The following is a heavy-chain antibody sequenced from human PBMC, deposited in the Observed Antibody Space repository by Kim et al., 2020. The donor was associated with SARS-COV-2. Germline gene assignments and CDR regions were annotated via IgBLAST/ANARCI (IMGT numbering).Heavy chain of an antibody. J-gene: IGHJ4*02. CDR2: ISGSGENT. D-gene: IGHD2-8*01. CDR3: AQAPGNRCVLYFDY. V-gene: IGHV3-23*01. CDR1: GFTVRNYD. Sequence: GGSLRLSCAASGFTVRNYDMNWVRQPPGKGLEWVSGISGSGENTKYADFVKGRFTISRNNYKNTLYLQMNSLRAENAALYYAAQAPGNRCVLYFDYWGQG.